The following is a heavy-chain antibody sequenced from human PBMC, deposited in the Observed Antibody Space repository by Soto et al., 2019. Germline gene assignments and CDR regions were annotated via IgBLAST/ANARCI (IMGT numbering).Heavy chain of an antibody. CDR1: GFTFSSYG. D-gene: IGHD2-21*02. CDR2: ISYDGSNK. J-gene: IGHJ4*02. Sequence: GGSLRLSCAASGFTFSSYGMHWVRQAPGKGLEWVAVISYDGSNKYYADSVKGRFTISRDNSKNTLYLQMNSLRAEDTAVYYCAKDACGGDCYSIDYWGQGTLVTVSS. V-gene: IGHV3-30*18. CDR3: AKDACGGDCYSIDY.